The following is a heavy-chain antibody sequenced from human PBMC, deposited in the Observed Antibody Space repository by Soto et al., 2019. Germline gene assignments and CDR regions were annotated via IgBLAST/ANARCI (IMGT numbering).Heavy chain of an antibody. CDR2: ISGSGAST. CDR3: ARCTSPWYYYAMDV. D-gene: IGHD2-2*01. V-gene: IGHV3-23*01. CDR1: GFTFSGYG. J-gene: IGHJ6*02. Sequence: EVQLLESGGDLVQPGGSLRLSCAASGFTFSGYGMSWVRQAPGKGLEWVSAISGSGASTYYADSVKGRFTFSRDNSNNILFLQMDSLRAEDTAIYYCARCTSPWYYYAMDVWGQGTTGTVSS.